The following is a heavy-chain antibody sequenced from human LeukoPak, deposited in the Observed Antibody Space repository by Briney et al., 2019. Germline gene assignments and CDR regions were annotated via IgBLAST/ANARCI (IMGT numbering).Heavy chain of an antibody. V-gene: IGHV1-46*01. CDR3: AREVSLAVAGTENYYYYGMDV. J-gene: IGHJ6*02. CDR2: INPSGGST. D-gene: IGHD6-19*01. Sequence: ASVKVSCKASGYTFTSFYMHWVRQAPGQGLECMGIINPSGGSTSYAQKFQGRVTMTRATSTSTVYMELSSLRSEDTAVYYCAREVSLAVAGTENYYYYGMDVWGQGTTVTVSS. CDR1: GYTFTSFY.